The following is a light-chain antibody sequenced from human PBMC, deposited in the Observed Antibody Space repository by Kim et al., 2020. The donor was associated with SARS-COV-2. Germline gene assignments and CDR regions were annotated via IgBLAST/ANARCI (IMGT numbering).Light chain of an antibody. CDR3: NSRDSSGNHVV. Sequence: ALGQTIRITCQADSLRSFYASWYQQKPGQAPVLIIYGKNNRPSRIPDRFSGSSSGNTASLTITGAQARDETDYYCNSRDSSGNHVVFGGGTQLTVL. CDR2: GKN. V-gene: IGLV3-19*01. J-gene: IGLJ2*01. CDR1: SLRSFY.